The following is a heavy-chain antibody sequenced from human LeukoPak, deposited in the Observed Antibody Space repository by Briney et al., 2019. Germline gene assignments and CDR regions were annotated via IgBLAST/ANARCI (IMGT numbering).Heavy chain of an antibody. CDR3: ARDVGIEWELLGYFDY. Sequence: GGSLRLSCVASGFSIGPFWMTWVRQAPGKGLEWVANIRGDASRLYYVDSVKGRFTISRDNAKNSLYLQMSNLRAEDTSVYYCARDVGIEWELLGYFDYWGQGTLVTVSS. V-gene: IGHV3-7*01. J-gene: IGHJ4*02. CDR1: GFSIGPFW. D-gene: IGHD1-26*01. CDR2: IRGDASRL.